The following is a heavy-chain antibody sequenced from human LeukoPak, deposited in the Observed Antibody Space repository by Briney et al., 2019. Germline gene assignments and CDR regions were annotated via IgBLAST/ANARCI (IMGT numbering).Heavy chain of an antibody. Sequence: ASVKVSCKASGGTFSSYAISWVRQPPGQGLEWMGGIIPIFGTANYAQKFQGRVTITADESTSTAYMELSSLRSEDTAVYYCARDSYTMVRGVIPYYGMDVWGKGTTVSVSS. J-gene: IGHJ6*04. CDR1: GGTFSSYA. CDR3: ARDSYTMVRGVIPYYGMDV. D-gene: IGHD3-10*01. CDR2: IIPIFGTA. V-gene: IGHV1-69*13.